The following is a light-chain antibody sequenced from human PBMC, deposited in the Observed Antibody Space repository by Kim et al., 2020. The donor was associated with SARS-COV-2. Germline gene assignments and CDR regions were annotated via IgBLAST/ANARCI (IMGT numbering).Light chain of an antibody. CDR2: DVS. CDR1: SSDVGRYNY. V-gene: IGLV2-14*03. J-gene: IGLJ1*01. CDR3: SSYASSRSYV. Sequence: GQSITLSCTGTSSDVGRYNYVSWYQHHPGKAPKLMIYDVSERPSGVSDRFSGSKSGNTASLTISGLQAEDEADYYCSSYASSRSYVFGTGTKVTVL.